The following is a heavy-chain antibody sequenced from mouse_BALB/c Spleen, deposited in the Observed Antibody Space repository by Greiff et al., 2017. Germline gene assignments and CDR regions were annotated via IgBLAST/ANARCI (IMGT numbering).Heavy chain of an antibody. CDR2: IDPENGDT. J-gene: IGHJ4*01. D-gene: IGHD2-1*01. CDR1: GFNIKDYY. CDR3: TKMGNYDAMDY. V-gene: IGHV14-4*02. Sequence: VQLKESGAELVRSGASVKLSCTASGFNIKDYYMHWVKQRPEQGLEWIGWIDPENGDTEYAPKFQGKATMTADTSSNTAYLQLSSLTSEDTAVYYCTKMGNYDAMDYWGQGTSVTVSS.